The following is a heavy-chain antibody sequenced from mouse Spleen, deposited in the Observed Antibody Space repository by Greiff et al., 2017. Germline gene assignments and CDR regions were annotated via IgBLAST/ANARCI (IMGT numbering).Heavy chain of an antibody. D-gene: IGHD1-2*01. CDR3: AKKDYGYDAMDY. J-gene: IGHJ4*01. CDR2: ICRGGST. V-gene: IGHV2-5*01. CDR1: GFSLTSYG. Sequence: VMLVESGPGLVQPSQSLSITCTVSGFSLTSYGVHWVRQSPGKGLEWLGVICRGGSTDYNAAFMSRLSITKDNSKSQVFFKMNSLQADDTAIYYCAKKDYGYDAMDYWGQGTSVTVSS.